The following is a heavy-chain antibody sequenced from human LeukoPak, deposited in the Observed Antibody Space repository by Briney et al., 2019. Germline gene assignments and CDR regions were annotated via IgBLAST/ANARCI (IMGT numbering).Heavy chain of an antibody. CDR1: GGSISNENW. V-gene: IGHV4-4*02. J-gene: IGHJ6*02. CDR2: IYHSGST. CDR3: AGSPIGYGMDI. Sequence: SGTLSLTCAVSGGSISNENWWGWVRRPPGKGLEWIGEIYHSGSTNYIPSLKSRVTISVDKSKNQFSLKLTSVTAADTAVYYCAGSPIGYGMDIWGQGTTVTVSS.